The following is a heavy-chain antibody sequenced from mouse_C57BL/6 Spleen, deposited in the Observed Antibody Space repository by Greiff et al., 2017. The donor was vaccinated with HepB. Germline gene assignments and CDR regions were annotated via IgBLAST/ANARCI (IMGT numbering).Heavy chain of an antibody. CDR1: GFTFSDYG. J-gene: IGHJ1*03. CDR3: ARCSSYKYFDV. V-gene: IGHV5-17*01. D-gene: IGHD1-1*01. Sequence: EVMLVESGGGLVKPGGSLKLSCAASGFTFSDYGMHWVRQAPEKGLEWVAYISSGSSTIYYADTVKGRFTISRDNAQNTLFLQMTSLRSEDRAMYYCARCSSYKYFDVWGTGTTVTVSS. CDR2: ISSGSSTI.